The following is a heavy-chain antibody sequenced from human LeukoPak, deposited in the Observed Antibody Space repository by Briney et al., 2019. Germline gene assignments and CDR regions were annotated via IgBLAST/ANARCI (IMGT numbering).Heavy chain of an antibody. Sequence: PGGSLRLSCAASGFTFSTSWMSWVRQAPGKGLEWVANIKQDGSEKYYVDSVKGRFTISRDNTKNSLYLQMDSLTAEDTAVYYCARISTAVAGADYWGQGTPVTVSS. J-gene: IGHJ4*02. CDR2: IKQDGSEK. V-gene: IGHV3-7*01. D-gene: IGHD6-19*01. CDR3: ARISTAVAGADY. CDR1: GFTFSTSW.